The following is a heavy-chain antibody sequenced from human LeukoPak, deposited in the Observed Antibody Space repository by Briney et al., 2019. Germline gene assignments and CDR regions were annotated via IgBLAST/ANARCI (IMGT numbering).Heavy chain of an antibody. CDR1: GGTFRSYA. D-gene: IGHD2-2*01. CDR2: IIPIFGTA. V-gene: IGHV1-69*01. Sequence: SVKVSCKASGGTFRSYAISWVRQAPGQGLEWMGGIIPIFGTANYAQKFQGRVTITADESTSTAYMELSSLRSEDTAVYYCAREREPAAMDPLGYWGQGTLVTVSS. CDR3: AREREPAAMDPLGY. J-gene: IGHJ4*02.